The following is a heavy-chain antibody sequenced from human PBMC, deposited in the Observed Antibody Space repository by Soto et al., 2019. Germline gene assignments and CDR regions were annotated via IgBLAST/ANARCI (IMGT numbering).Heavy chain of an antibody. D-gene: IGHD6-13*01. CDR3: AREPRIAATKDYDYYGMNV. CDR1: GFTFSSSA. CDR2: ISYDGGSK. V-gene: IGHV3-30-3*01. Sequence: QVQLVESGGGVVQPGRSLRLSCAASGFTFSSSAMHWVRQAPGKGLEWVALISYDGGSKYSADSVKGRFTISRDNSKNTLYLQMDSLRAEDTAVYYCAREPRIAATKDYDYYGMNVWGQGTTVIVSS. J-gene: IGHJ6*02.